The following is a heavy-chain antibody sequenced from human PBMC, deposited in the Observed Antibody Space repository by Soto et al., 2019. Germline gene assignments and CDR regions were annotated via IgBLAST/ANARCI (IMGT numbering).Heavy chain of an antibody. CDR1: GGSVNSYY. CDR2: IFYSGSS. Sequence: SETLSLTCTVSGGSVNSYYWSWIRQPPGKGLEWIGYIFYSGSSNYNPSPKSRVTMSVDMSKNQFSLKLNSVTATDTAVYYCARAFPSYCGGDCSYFDSWGQGALVTVSS. V-gene: IGHV4-59*02. J-gene: IGHJ4*02. CDR3: ARAFPSYCGGDCSYFDS. D-gene: IGHD2-21*02.